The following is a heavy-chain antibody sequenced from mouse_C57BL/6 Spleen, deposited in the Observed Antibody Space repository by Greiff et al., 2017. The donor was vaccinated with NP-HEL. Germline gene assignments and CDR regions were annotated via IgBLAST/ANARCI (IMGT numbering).Heavy chain of an antibody. CDR3: ARSLAYYRTWDY. J-gene: IGHJ2*01. Sequence: QVQLQQPGAELVRPGSSVKLSCKASGYTFTSYWMDWVKQRPGQGLEWIGMIHPNSGSTNYNEKFKSKATLTVDKSSSTAYMQLSSLTSEDSAVYYCARSLAYYRTWDYWGQGTTLTVSS. D-gene: IGHD2-12*01. CDR2: IHPNSGST. CDR1: GYTFTSYW. V-gene: IGHV1-64*01.